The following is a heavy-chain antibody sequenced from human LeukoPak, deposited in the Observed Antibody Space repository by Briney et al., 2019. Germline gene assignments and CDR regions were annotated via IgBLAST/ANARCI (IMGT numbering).Heavy chain of an antibody. V-gene: IGHV3-23*01. J-gene: IGHJ6*02. CDR1: GFTFSSYA. CDR3: AKSHLDYGDYVSYYYGMDV. D-gene: IGHD4-17*01. CDR2: ISGSGGST. Sequence: PGGSLRLSCAASGFTFSSYAMSWVRQAPGKGLEGVSAISGSGGSTYYADSVKGRFTISRDNSKNTLYLQMNSLRAEDTAVYYCAKSHLDYGDYVSYYYGMDVWGQGTTVTVSS.